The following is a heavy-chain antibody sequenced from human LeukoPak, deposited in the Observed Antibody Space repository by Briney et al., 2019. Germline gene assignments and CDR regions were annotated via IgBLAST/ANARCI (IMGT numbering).Heavy chain of an antibody. V-gene: IGHV3-23*01. J-gene: IGHJ4*02. D-gene: IGHD5-18*01. CDR2: ISGSGGST. CDR1: GFTFSSYA. CDR3: ARDGGYSYGYGPTHFDY. Sequence: GGSLRLSCAASGFTFSSYAMSWVRQAPGKGLEWVSAISGSGGSTYYADSVKGRFTISRDNAKNSLYLQMNSLRAEDTAVYYCARDGGYSYGYGPTHFDYWGQGTLVTVSS.